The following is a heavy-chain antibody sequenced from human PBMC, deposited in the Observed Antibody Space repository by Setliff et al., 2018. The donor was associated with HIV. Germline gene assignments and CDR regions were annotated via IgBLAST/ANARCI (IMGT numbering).Heavy chain of an antibody. J-gene: IGHJ3*02. Sequence: GASVKVSCKASGGTFSSYAISWVRQAPGQGLEWMGGIIPILGIANYAQKFQGRVTITADESTSTAYMELSSLRSEDTAVYYCARNPDHYYDSSGPPGAFDIWGQGTMVTISS. V-gene: IGHV1-69*10. CDR1: GGTFSSYA. D-gene: IGHD3-22*01. CDR2: IIPILGIA. CDR3: ARNPDHYYDSSGPPGAFDI.